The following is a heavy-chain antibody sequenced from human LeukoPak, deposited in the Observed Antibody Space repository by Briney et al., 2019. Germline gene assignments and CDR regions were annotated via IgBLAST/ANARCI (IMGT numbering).Heavy chain of an antibody. V-gene: IGHV4-39*07. CDR1: GGSISSSSYY. CDR2: MYYSGTT. D-gene: IGHD1-26*01. J-gene: IGHJ4*02. CDR3: ARDYLCGNYPDYFDC. Sequence: LSETLSLTCTVSGGSISSSSYYWGWIRQPPGEGLEWIGSMYYSGTTYYSPSLQSRATISVDTSKNQFSLKLISVTAADTGVYYCARDYLCGNYPDYFDCWGQGTLVTVSS.